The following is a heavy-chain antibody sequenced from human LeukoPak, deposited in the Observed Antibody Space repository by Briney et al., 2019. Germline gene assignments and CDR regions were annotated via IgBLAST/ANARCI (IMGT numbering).Heavy chain of an antibody. J-gene: IGHJ4*02. CDR2: IKSKTDGGTT. CDR3: TTDGGSTYYDILTGYFAILTDY. D-gene: IGHD3-9*01. Sequence: GGSLRLSCAASGFTFSNAWMNWVRQAPGKGLEWVGRIKSKTDGGTTDYAAPVKGRFTISRDDSKNTLYLQMNSLKTEDTAVYYCTTDGGSTYYDILTGYFAILTDYWGQGTLVTVSS. V-gene: IGHV3-15*07. CDR1: GFTFSNAW.